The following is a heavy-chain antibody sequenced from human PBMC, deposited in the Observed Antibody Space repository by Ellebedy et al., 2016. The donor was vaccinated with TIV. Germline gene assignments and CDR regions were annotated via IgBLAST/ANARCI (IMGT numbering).Heavy chain of an antibody. V-gene: IGHV3-7*01. D-gene: IGHD4-17*01. Sequence: GGSLRLSCAAARFPFSSYWMSWVRQAPGKGLEWVANINQDGSMKYFVDSVKGRFTLSRDKARNTLYLQMDSLRAGDTAVYYCATDGSYGDYLSPTHAFVMWGQGTMVTVSS. CDR2: INQDGSMK. CDR1: RFPFSSYW. J-gene: IGHJ3*02. CDR3: ATDGSYGDYLSPTHAFVM.